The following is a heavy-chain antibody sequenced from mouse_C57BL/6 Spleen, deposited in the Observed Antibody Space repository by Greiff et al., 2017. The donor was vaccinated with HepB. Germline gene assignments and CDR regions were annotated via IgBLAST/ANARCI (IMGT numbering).Heavy chain of an antibody. V-gene: IGHV1-55*01. CDR3: AAGYYEDYAMDY. J-gene: IGHJ4*01. D-gene: IGHD2-3*01. CDR1: GYTFTSYW. Sequence: QVQLQQPGAELVKPGASVKMSCKASGYTFTSYWITWVKQRPGQGLEWIGDIYPGSGSTNYNEKFKSKATLTVDTSPSTAYMQLSSLTSEESAVDYCAAGYYEDYAMDYWGQGTSVTVSS. CDR2: IYPGSGST.